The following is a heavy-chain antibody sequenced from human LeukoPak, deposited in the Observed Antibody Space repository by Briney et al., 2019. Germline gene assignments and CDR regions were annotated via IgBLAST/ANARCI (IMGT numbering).Heavy chain of an antibody. V-gene: IGHV4-38-2*02. D-gene: IGHD3-3*01. CDR2: IYHSGST. Sequence: SSETLSLTCTVSGYSISSGYYWGWIRQPPGKGLEWIGSIYHSGSTNYNPSLKSRVTISIDTSRNQFSLKLSSVTAADTAVYYCARGPEYDFWSGYRKSGYMDVWGKGTTVTVSS. J-gene: IGHJ6*03. CDR1: GYSISSGYY. CDR3: ARGPEYDFWSGYRKSGYMDV.